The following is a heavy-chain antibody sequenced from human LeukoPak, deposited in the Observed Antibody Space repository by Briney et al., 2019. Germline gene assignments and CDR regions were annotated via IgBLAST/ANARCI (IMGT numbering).Heavy chain of an antibody. CDR3: ARVSTNSRVGGYDPQWYFDL. J-gene: IGHJ2*01. D-gene: IGHD5-12*01. CDR2: ISAYNGNT. CDR1: GYTFTSYG. Sequence: GASVKVSCKASGYTFTSYGISWVRQAPGQGLEWMGWISAYNGNTNYAQKLQGRVTMTTDTSTSTAYMELRSHSSDDTAVYYCARVSTNSRVGGYDPQWYFDLWGRGTLVTVSS. V-gene: IGHV1-18*01.